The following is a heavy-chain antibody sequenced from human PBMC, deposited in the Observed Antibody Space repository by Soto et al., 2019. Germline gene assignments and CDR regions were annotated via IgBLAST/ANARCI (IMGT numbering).Heavy chain of an antibody. J-gene: IGHJ6*02. CDR2: IWYDGSNK. CDR1: GFTFSSYG. D-gene: IGHD2-2*01. V-gene: IGHV3-33*01. CDR3: ARGPTGVVVPAAMDWAHYYGMDV. Sequence: VGSLRLSCAASGFTFSSYGMHWVRQAPGKGLEWVAVIWYDGSNKYYADSVKGRFTISRDNSKNTLYLQMNSLRAEDTAVYYCARGPTGVVVPAAMDWAHYYGMDVWGQGTTVTVSS.